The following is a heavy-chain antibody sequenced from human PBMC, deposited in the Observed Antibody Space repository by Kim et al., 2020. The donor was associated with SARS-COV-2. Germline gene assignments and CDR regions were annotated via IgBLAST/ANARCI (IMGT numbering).Heavy chain of an antibody. Sequence: NKYYADSVKGRFTISRDNSKHTLYLHMNSLRAEDTAVYYCAREQLVQIDYWGQGTLVTVSS. CDR2: NK. J-gene: IGHJ4*02. V-gene: IGHV3-33*01. D-gene: IGHD6-13*01. CDR3: AREQLVQIDY.